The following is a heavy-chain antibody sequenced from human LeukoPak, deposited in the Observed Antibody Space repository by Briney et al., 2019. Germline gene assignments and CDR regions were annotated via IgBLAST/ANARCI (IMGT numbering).Heavy chain of an antibody. J-gene: IGHJ3*02. D-gene: IGHD3-22*01. Sequence: ASVKVSCKASGYSVTNYVVSWVRQAPGQGLEWLGWIRAHNGKTDFSPRFHGRLILTTDTSTSTSYMELRSLRTDAMDVYFCATDSMVVVTIHDAFEIWGQGTRVTVS. V-gene: IGHV1-18*03. CDR2: IRAHNGKT. CDR1: GYSVTNYV. CDR3: ATDSMVVVTIHDAFEI.